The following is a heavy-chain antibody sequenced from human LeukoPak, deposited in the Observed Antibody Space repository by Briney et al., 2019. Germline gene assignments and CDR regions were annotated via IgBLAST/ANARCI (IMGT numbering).Heavy chain of an antibody. V-gene: IGHV1-69*05. CDR1: GGTFSSYA. Sequence: GASVKVSCKASGGTFSSYAISWVRQAPGQGLEWMGGIIPIFGTANYAQKFQGRVTMTRNTSISTAYMELSSLRSEDTAVYYCARHPYYYGSGKYYMDVWGKGTTVTVSS. D-gene: IGHD3-10*01. CDR2: IIPIFGTA. J-gene: IGHJ6*03. CDR3: ARHPYYYGSGKYYMDV.